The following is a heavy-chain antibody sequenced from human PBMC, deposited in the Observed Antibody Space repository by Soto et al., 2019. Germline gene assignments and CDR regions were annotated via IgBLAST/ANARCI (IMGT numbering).Heavy chain of an antibody. CDR3: ARTDYDVGWGSYRFDY. Sequence: TISIRLSIPCRSLYSGDHSLGWIRQPPGKGLEWIGYISYSGTQYYKPSLRSRITISLGTSKNHFSLRLASVSAADKALYYCARTDYDVGWGSYRFDYWGQGALVTVSS. V-gene: IGHV4-30-4*01. CDR2: ISYSGTQ. D-gene: IGHD3-16*02. J-gene: IGHJ4*02. CDR1: CRSLYSGDHS.